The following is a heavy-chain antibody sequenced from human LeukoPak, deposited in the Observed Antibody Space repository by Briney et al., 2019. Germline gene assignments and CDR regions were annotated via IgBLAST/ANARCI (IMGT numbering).Heavy chain of an antibody. J-gene: IGHJ4*02. CDR3: VEGSRYSRH. CDR1: GFTFSSYG. D-gene: IGHD6-13*01. V-gene: IGHV3-33*01. Sequence: PGGSLRLSCAASGFTFSSYGMHWVRQAPGKGLEWVAVIWYDGSSKYYADSVKGRFTISRDNSKNTLYLQMNSLRAEDTAVYYCVEGSRYSRHWGQGTLVTVSS. CDR2: IWYDGSSK.